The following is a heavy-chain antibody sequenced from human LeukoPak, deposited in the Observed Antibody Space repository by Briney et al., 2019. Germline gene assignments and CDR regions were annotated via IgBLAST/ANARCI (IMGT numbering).Heavy chain of an antibody. CDR1: GYTFTSYD. D-gene: IGHD4-17*01. V-gene: IGHV1-8*01. CDR2: MNPNSGNT. J-gene: IGHJ4*02. Sequence: ASVKVSCKASGYTFTSYDINWVRQATGQGLEWMGWMNPNSGNTGYAQKFQGRVTMTRDTSISTAYMELSSLRSEDTAVYYCARGDYGDYGGLGDYWGQGTLVTVSS. CDR3: ARGDYGDYGGLGDY.